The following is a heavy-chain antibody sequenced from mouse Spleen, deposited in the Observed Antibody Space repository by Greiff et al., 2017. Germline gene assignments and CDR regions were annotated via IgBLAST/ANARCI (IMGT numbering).Heavy chain of an antibody. Sequence: EVKLQESGPELVKPGASVKIPCKASGYTFTDYNMDWVKQSHGKSLEWIGDINPNNGGTIYNQKFKGKATLTVDKSSSTAYMELRSLTSEDTAVYYCARPLYYYDGTAWFAYWGQGTLVTVSA. CDR3: ARPLYYYDGTAWFAY. CDR1: GYTFTDYN. CDR2: INPNNGGT. J-gene: IGHJ3*01. V-gene: IGHV1-18*01. D-gene: IGHD1-1*02.